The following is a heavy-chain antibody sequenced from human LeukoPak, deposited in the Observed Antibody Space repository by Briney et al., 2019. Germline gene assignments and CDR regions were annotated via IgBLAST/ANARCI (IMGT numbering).Heavy chain of an antibody. J-gene: IGHJ3*01. Sequence: SETLSLTCAVSGGSLNGYIWSWIRQPPGKGLEYIGEISHSGSTTHNPSLKSRVTISKDTSKNQFSLKVISVTAADTAVYYCARHEFGSSSAAFDSWGQGTMVIVSS. CDR1: GGSLNGYI. V-gene: IGHV4-34*01. D-gene: IGHD6-6*01. CDR3: ARHEFGSSSAAFDS. CDR2: ISHSGST.